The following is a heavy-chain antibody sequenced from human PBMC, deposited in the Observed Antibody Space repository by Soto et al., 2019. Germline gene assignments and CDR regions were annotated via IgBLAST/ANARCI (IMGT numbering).Heavy chain of an antibody. CDR3: AKSATRSSSWYGEDAFDI. D-gene: IGHD6-13*01. CDR2: ISYDGSNK. CDR1: GFTFSSYG. Sequence: GGSLRLSCAASGFTFSSYGMHWVRQAPGKGLEWVAVISYDGSNKYYADSVKGRFTISRDNSKNTLYLQMNSLRAEDTAVYYCAKSATRSSSWYGEDAFDIWGQGTMVTVSS. J-gene: IGHJ3*02. V-gene: IGHV3-30*18.